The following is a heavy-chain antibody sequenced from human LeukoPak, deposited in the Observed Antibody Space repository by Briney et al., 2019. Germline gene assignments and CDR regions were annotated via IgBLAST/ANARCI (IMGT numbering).Heavy chain of an antibody. V-gene: IGHV4-4*07. CDR1: GGPISSYS. CDR2: ISTSGST. D-gene: IGHD3-10*01. Sequence: SETLSLTCTVPGGPISSYSWNWIRQPAGKGLEWIGQISTSGSTNYNPSLKSRVTMSVDTSKNHFSLKLTSVTAADTAVYYCAGRITMVRGVIDYWGQGTLVTVSS. J-gene: IGHJ4*02. CDR3: AGRITMVRGVIDY.